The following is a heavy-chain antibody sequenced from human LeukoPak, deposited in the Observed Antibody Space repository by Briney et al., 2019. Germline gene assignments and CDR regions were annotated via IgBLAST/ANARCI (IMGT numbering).Heavy chain of an antibody. CDR1: GFIVSSNY. V-gene: IGHV3-53*01. J-gene: IGHJ6*03. CDR2: IYDGDST. D-gene: IGHD3-10*01. Sequence: GGSLRLSCAASGFIVSSNYVSWVRQAPGKGLEWVSVIYDGDSTYYADSVKGRFTISRDNSKNTLFLQMNSLRAEDTAVYYCARVHSSGSSYYMDVWGKGTTATVSS. CDR3: ARVHSSGSSYYMDV.